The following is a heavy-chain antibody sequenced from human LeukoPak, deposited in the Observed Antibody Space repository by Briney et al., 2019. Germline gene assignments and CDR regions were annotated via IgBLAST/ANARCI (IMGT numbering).Heavy chain of an antibody. V-gene: IGHV1-2*02. J-gene: IGHJ6*02. CDR1: GYTFTGYY. CDR3: ARTEYYYGSGSLPNGMDV. Sequence: GASVKVSCKASGYTFTGYYMHWVRQAPGQGLEWMGWINPNSGGTNYAQKFQGRVTMTRDTSISTAYMELSRLRSDDTAVSYCARTEYYYGSGSLPNGMDVWGQGTTVTVSS. CDR2: INPNSGGT. D-gene: IGHD3-10*01.